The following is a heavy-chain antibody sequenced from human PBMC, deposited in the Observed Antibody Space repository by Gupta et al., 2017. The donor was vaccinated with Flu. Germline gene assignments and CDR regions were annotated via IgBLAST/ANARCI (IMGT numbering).Heavy chain of an antibody. CDR2: ISGGTT. D-gene: IGHD4/OR15-4a*01. J-gene: IGHJ1*01. Sequence: EVHLLDSGGDLATPGGSLGPSRAASGFTLSAFGMRWVRQAPGKGLEWVSTISGGTTYYAESVKGRFTISRDTSKNTLFLQMNSLRAEDTAIYYCVKDAGYGEYAFWGQGTLVTVSS. CDR3: VKDAGYGEYAF. V-gene: IGHV3-23*01. CDR1: GFTLSAFG.